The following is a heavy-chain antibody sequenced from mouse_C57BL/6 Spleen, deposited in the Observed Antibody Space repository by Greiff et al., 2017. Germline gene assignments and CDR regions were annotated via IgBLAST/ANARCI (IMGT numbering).Heavy chain of an antibody. J-gene: IGHJ2*01. CDR2: INYDGSST. D-gene: IGHD3-2*02. CDR1: GFTFSDYY. CDR3: ARVGASSGYNYFDY. Sequence: EVQLVESEGGLVQPGSSMKLSCTASGFTFSDYYMAWVRQVPEKGLEWVANINYDGSSTYYLDSLKSRFIISRDNAKNILYLQMGSLKSEDTTTYYCARVGASSGYNYFDYWGQGTTLTVSS. V-gene: IGHV5-16*01.